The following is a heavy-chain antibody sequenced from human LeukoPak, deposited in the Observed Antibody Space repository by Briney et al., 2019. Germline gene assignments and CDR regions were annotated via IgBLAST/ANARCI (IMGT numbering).Heavy chain of an antibody. CDR1: GFRFNSYG. CDR2: IWYDGRNK. V-gene: IGHV3-33*01. CDR3: ARGNGPDY. J-gene: IGHJ4*02. D-gene: IGHD2-8*01. Sequence: PGRSLRLSCVVSGFRFNSYGMHWVRQAPGKGLEWVAVIWYDGRNKKYADSVKGRFTVSRDNAKNTLNLQMNSLRVEDTAVYYCARGNGPDYWGQGTLVTVSS.